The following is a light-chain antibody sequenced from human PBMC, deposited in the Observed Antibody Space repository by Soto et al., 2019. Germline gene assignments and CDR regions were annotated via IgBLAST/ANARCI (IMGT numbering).Light chain of an antibody. CDR3: QKYTNVPA. V-gene: IGKV1-27*01. CDR2: AAS. J-gene: IGKJ4*01. CDR1: QGISNY. Sequence: DIQMTQSPSSLSASVGDRVTITCRASQGISNYLAWYQQIPGKVPKLLISAASTLQSGVPSRFSGSGSGTDFNLPIRSLQPEDVATYYCQKYTNVPAFGGGTKVEIK.